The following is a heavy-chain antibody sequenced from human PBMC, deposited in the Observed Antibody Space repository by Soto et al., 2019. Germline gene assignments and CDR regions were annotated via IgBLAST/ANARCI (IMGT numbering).Heavy chain of an antibody. CDR1: GFTFSTHW. Sequence: EVQLVESGGDLVQPGGSLRLSCAASGFTFSTHWMSWVRQAPGKGLEWVANINDDGSERNYAGSVRGRFIVSRDNAKNSLFLQLNGLRVEDTALYYCAKDVRWGQGTQVTVSS. V-gene: IGHV3-7*05. CDR2: INDDGSER. J-gene: IGHJ4*02. CDR3: AKDVR.